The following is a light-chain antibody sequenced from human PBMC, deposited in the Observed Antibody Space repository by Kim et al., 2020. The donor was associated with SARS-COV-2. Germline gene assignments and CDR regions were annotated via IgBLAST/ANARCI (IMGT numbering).Light chain of an antibody. CDR3: AAWDDRLNEGV. CDR2: NNN. J-gene: IGLJ2*01. CDR1: SSNIGSKT. V-gene: IGLV1-44*01. Sequence: QGVTISCSGSSSNIGSKTVAWYQLLPGTAPKLLIYNNNQRPSGVPDRFSGSKSGTSASLAISGLQSEDEADYYCAAWDDRLNEGVFGGGTQLTVL.